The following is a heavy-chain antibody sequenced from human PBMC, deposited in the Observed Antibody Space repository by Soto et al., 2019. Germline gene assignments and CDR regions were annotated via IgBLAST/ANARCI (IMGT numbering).Heavy chain of an antibody. Sequence: QVQLVQSGPEVKKPGASVQVSCRTSGYTFTSYGISGVRQAAGQGLEWMGWISTDKGHTNYAQKSQGRVTMTTDTSTSTGYMELKSLRSDDTAVYYCSTRSPAFDYWGQGTMVTVST. CDR2: ISTDKGHT. V-gene: IGHV1-18*01. CDR1: GYTFTSYG. CDR3: STRSPAFDY. J-gene: IGHJ4*02.